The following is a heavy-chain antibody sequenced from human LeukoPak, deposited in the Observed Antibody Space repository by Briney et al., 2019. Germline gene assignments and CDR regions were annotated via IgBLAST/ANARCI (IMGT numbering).Heavy chain of an antibody. D-gene: IGHD3-16*01. CDR3: VRDLRAVSYGFD. CDR2: ISWNSGSI. CDR1: GFKFDDYA. J-gene: IGHJ4*02. Sequence: GGSLRLSCAASGFKFDDYAMHWVRQTPGKGLEWVSGISWNSGSIGYADSVKGRFTISRVNGKNSVYLQMNSLRAEDTALYYCVRDLRAVSYGFDWGQGTLATVSS. V-gene: IGHV3-9*01.